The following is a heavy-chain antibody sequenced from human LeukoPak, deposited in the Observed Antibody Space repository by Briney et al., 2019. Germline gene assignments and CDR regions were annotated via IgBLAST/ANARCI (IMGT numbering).Heavy chain of an antibody. CDR3: ARSGSGGMDFFDY. J-gene: IGHJ4*02. CDR2: IYYSGST. D-gene: IGHD6-19*01. V-gene: IGHV4-59*01. CDR1: GGSISSYY. Sequence: PSETLSLTCTVSGGSISSYYWSWIRQPPGKGLEGIGYIYYSGSTNYNPSLKSRVTISVDTSKNQFSLKLSSVTAADTAVYYCARSGSGGMDFFDYWGQGTLVTVSS.